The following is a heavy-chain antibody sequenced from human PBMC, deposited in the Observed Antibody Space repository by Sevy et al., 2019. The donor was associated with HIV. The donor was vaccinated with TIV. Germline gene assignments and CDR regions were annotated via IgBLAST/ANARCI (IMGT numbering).Heavy chain of an antibody. V-gene: IGHV3-30*02. CDR2: IRYDGSNK. Sequence: GGSLRLSCAASGFTFSSYAMHWVRQAPGKGLEWVAFIRYDGSNKYYADSVKGRFTISRDNSKNTLYLQMNSLKTEDTAVYYCTTEALDYGDPDYYYYGMDVWGQGTTVTVSS. CDR3: TTEALDYGDPDYYYYGMDV. CDR1: GFTFSSYA. J-gene: IGHJ6*02. D-gene: IGHD4-17*01.